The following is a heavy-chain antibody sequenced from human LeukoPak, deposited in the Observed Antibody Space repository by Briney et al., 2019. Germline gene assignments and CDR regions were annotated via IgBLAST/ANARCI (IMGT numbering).Heavy chain of an antibody. Sequence: PSETLSLTCAVSGYSISSGYYWGWIRQPPGKGLEWIGSIYHSGSTYYNPSLKSRVTISVDTSKNQFSLKLSSVTAAGTAVYYCASIDFWSGYPNWFDPWGQGTLVTVSS. J-gene: IGHJ5*02. CDR2: IYHSGST. D-gene: IGHD3-3*01. CDR1: GYSISSGYY. CDR3: ASIDFWSGYPNWFDP. V-gene: IGHV4-38-2*01.